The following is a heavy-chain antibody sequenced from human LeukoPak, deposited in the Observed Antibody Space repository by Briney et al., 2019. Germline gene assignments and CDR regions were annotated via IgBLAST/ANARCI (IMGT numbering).Heavy chain of an antibody. V-gene: IGHV4-39*07. J-gene: IGHJ3*02. D-gene: IGHD3-16*01. CDR3: ARVMTLGGADAFDI. CDR2: IYYSGST. Sequence: SETLSLTCTVSGGSISSSSYFWGWIRQPPGKGLEWIGSIYYSGSTYYNPSLKSRVTISADTSKNQFSLKLSSVTAADTAVYYCARVMTLGGADAFDIWGQGTMVTVSS. CDR1: GGSISSSSYF.